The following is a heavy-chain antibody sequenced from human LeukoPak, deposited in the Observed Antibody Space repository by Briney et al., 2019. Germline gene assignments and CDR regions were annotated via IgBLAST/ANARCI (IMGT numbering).Heavy chain of an antibody. Sequence: ASVKVSCKASGYTFTSYDINWVRQATGQGLEWMGWMNPNSGNTGYAQKFQGRVTMTRNTSISTAYMELSSLRSEDTAVYYCARGACSSTSCYDFYYYGMDVWGQGTTVTVSS. CDR3: ARGACSSTSCYDFYYYGMDV. CDR2: MNPNSGNT. J-gene: IGHJ6*02. V-gene: IGHV1-8*01. D-gene: IGHD2-2*01. CDR1: GYTFTSYD.